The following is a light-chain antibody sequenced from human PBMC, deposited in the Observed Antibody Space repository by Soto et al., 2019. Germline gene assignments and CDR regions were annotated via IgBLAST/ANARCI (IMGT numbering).Light chain of an antibody. CDR3: SSYGGNNNLV. J-gene: IGLJ2*01. V-gene: IGLV1-44*01. CDR1: NSDIGSNP. Sequence: QSVLTQPPSASGTPGQRVTISCSGSNSDIGSNPVNWYQHLPGTAPKLLIYSTFQRPSGVPDRFSGSKSGNTASLTVSGLQAEDEADYYCSSYGGNNNLVFGGGTKLTVL. CDR2: STF.